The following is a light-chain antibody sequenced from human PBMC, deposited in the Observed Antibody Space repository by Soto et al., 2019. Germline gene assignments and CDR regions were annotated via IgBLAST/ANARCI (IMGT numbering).Light chain of an antibody. Sequence: AIQMTQSPSSLSASVGDRSTITCRASQGIRSDLGWYQQKPGKAPKLLIYAASTLQTGVPSRFSGSGSGTDFTLTISSLQPEASATYYCLQDINYPWTFGQGTKVDIK. J-gene: IGKJ1*01. CDR2: AAS. CDR1: QGIRSD. CDR3: LQDINYPWT. V-gene: IGKV1-6*01.